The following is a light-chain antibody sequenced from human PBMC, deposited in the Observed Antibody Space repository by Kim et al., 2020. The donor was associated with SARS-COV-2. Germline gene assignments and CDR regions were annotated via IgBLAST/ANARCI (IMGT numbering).Light chain of an antibody. CDR1: QSISSW. J-gene: IGKJ2*01. V-gene: IGKV1-5*03. CDR3: QQYNSYSYT. Sequence: SASVGDRVTITCRASQSISSWLAWYQQKPGKAPKLLIYKASSLESGVPSRFSGSGSGTEFTLTISSLQPDDLATYYCQQYNSYSYTFGQGTKLEI. CDR2: KAS.